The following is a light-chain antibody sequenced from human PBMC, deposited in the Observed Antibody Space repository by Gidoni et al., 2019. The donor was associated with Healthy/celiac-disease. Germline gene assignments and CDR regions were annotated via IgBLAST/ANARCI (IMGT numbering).Light chain of an antibody. CDR2: QDS. Sequence: SPGRTARLTCPGVSWGVTHACCSPQPPVRSPVLVIYQDSKRPSGIPARFSGSTSGNTAPLTISGPQAMDEAAYYCQAWDSSPVVFGGGPKLTVL. CDR3: QAWDSSPVV. J-gene: IGLJ2*01. CDR1: SWGVTH. V-gene: IGLV3-1*01.